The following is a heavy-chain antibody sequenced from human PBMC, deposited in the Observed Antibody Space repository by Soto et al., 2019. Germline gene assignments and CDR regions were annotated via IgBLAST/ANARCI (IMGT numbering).Heavy chain of an antibody. CDR2: IYYSGST. Sequence: GSLRLSCAASGVTFTSYSMNWVRQAPGKGLEWIGYIYYSGSTNYNPSLKSRVTISVDTSKNQFSLKLSSVTAADTAVYYCARGYSSGWYPKYYFDYWGRGTLVTVSS. CDR3: ARGYSSGWYPKYYFDY. V-gene: IGHV4-59*01. J-gene: IGHJ4*02. D-gene: IGHD6-19*01. CDR1: GVTFTSYS.